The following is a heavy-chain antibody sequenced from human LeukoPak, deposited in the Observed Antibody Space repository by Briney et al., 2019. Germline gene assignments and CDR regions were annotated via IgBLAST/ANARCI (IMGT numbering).Heavy chain of an antibody. CDR2: VKHIGPTT. CDR1: GFTFNDSY. D-gene: IGHD3-16*01. CDR3: ARAGELRYMDV. J-gene: IGHJ6*03. V-gene: IGHV3-11*04. Sequence: PGGSLRLSCGASGFTFNDSYMTWIRQAPGKGLEWVSTVKHIGPTTYYADSVKGRFTISRDNAKNSLFLQMSSLRADDTAIYYCARAGELRYMDVWGKGTAVTVSS.